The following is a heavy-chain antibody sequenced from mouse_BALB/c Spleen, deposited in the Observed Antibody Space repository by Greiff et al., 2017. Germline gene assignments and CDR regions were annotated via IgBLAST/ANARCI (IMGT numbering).Heavy chain of an antibody. CDR3: ARGGNYRYDVGFAY. CDR1: GFNIKDTY. V-gene: IGHV14-3*02. D-gene: IGHD2-14*01. Sequence: EVQLQQSGAELVKPGASVKLSCTASGFNIKDTYMHWVKQRPEQGLEWIGRIDPANGNTKYDPKFQGKATITADTSSNTAYLQLSSLTSEDTAVYYCARGGNYRYDVGFAYWGQGTLVTVSA. J-gene: IGHJ3*01. CDR2: IDPANGNT.